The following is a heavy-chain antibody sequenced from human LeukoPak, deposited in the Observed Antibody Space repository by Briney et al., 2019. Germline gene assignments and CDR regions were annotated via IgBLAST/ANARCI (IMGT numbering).Heavy chain of an antibody. CDR2: IFSDGGT. V-gene: IGHV1-46*01. CDR1: GYTFTSYH. Sequence: GASVKVSCKASGYTFTSYHMHWVRQAPGQGLAWMGIIFSDGGTEYAQTFQGRVTMTRDTSTATVYMELSSLRSEDTAVYYCAREPPGAYYFDFWGQGNPVTVSS. D-gene: IGHD1-14*01. J-gene: IGHJ4*02. CDR3: AREPPGAYYFDF.